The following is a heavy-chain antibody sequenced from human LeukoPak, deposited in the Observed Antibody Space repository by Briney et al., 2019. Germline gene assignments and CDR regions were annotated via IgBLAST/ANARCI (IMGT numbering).Heavy chain of an antibody. J-gene: IGHJ4*02. V-gene: IGHV3-30*02. Sequence: GGSLRLSCAASGFTFSSYGVHWVRQAPGKGLDWVAFIRYDGSNKYYADSVKGRFTISRDNSKNTLYLQMNSLRAEDTAVYYCAKDRSSGWYYFDYWGQGTLVTVSS. CDR2: IRYDGSNK. D-gene: IGHD6-19*01. CDR1: GFTFSSYG. CDR3: AKDRSSGWYYFDY.